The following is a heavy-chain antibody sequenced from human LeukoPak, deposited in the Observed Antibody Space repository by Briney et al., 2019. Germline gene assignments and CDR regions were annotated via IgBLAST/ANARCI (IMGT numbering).Heavy chain of an antibody. CDR3: ARDGRTDGYNFAGAFDI. V-gene: IGHV1-69*05. CDR2: IFPIFGTA. CDR1: GGTFSSYA. D-gene: IGHD5-24*01. J-gene: IGHJ3*02. Sequence: GASVKVSCKASGGTFSSYAISWVRQAPAQGPEWIGRIFPIFGTANYAQKFQGRVTITTDESTSAAYMELSSLRSEDTAVYYCARDGRTDGYNFAGAFDIWGQGTMVTVSS.